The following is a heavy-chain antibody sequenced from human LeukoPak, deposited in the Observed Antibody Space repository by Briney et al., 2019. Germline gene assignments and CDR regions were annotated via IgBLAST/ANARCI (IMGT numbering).Heavy chain of an antibody. CDR2: INHSGST. J-gene: IGHJ4*02. CDR3: ARVRVYYDSSGYTY. V-gene: IGHV4-34*01. Sequence: TSETLSLTCTVSGGSISSYYWSWIRQPPGKGLEWIGEINHSGSTNYNPSLKSRVTISVDTSKNQFSLKLSSVTAADTAVYYCARVRVYYDSSGYTYWGQGTLVTVSS. CDR1: GGSISSYY. D-gene: IGHD3-22*01.